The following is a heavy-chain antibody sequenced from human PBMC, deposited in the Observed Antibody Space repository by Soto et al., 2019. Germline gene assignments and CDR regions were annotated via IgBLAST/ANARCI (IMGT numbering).Heavy chain of an antibody. V-gene: IGHV1-3*01. Sequence: GASVKVSCKASGYTFTSYAMHWVRQAPGQRLEWMGWINAGNGNTKYSQKFQGRVTITRDTSASTAYMELSSLRSEDTAVYYCARGNWNLGPYYYYGMDVWGQGTTVTVSS. CDR1: GYTFTSYA. CDR2: INAGNGNT. D-gene: IGHD1-7*01. J-gene: IGHJ6*02. CDR3: ARGNWNLGPYYYYGMDV.